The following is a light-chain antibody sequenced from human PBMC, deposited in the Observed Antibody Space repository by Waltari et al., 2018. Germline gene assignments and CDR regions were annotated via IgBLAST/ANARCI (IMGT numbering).Light chain of an antibody. V-gene: IGKV1-39*01. CDR1: QTISRF. J-gene: IGKJ4*01. CDR2: AAS. CDR3: QQTYNAPLT. Sequence: DIQMTQSPSSLSASVGDRVTITCRASQTISRFLNWYQQKPGKAPNLLIYAASTLQSGVPSRFSGSGSGTDFTLTISSLHPEDYATYYCQQTYNAPLTFGGGTEVEIK.